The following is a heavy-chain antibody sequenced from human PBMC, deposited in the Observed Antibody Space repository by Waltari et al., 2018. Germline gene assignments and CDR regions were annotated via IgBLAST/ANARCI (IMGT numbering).Heavy chain of an antibody. CDR1: GCSISSGSYY. J-gene: IGHJ3*02. Sequence: QVQLQESGPGLVKPSQTLSLTCTVSGCSISSGSYYWSWIRQPAGKGLEWIGRIYTSGSTNYNPSLKSRVTISVDTSKNQFSLKLSSVTAADTAVYYCARGIDYYDSSGYVDAFDIWGQGTMVTVSS. D-gene: IGHD3-22*01. CDR3: ARGIDYYDSSGYVDAFDI. V-gene: IGHV4-61*02. CDR2: IYTSGST.